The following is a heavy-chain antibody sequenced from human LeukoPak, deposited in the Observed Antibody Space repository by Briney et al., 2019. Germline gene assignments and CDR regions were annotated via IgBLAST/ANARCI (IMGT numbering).Heavy chain of an antibody. CDR2: IVVGSGNT. CDR1: GFTFTSSA. CDR3: ATMPGFAYFDY. D-gene: IGHD2-2*01. J-gene: IGHJ4*02. Sequence: SVKVSCKASGFTFTSSAMQWVRQARGQRLEWIGWIVVGSGNTNYAQKFQEGVTITRDMSTSTAYMELSSLRSEDTAVYYCATMPGFAYFDYWGQGTLVTVSS. V-gene: IGHV1-58*02.